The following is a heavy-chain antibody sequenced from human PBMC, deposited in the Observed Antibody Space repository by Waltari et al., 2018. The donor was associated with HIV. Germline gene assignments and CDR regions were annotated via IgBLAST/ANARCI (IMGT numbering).Heavy chain of an antibody. CDR2: ISWHSTRI. D-gene: IGHD3-10*02. Sequence: EVQLVESGGGLVQPGRSLRLSCTASGFKFDDYAMHWVRQHPGKGLEWVSSISWHSTRITYADSVKGRFTISRDNAKKSLYLQMDSLRPEDTAFYYCSRGPMYNWFDPWGQGTLVTVSS. CDR3: SRGPMYNWFDP. V-gene: IGHV3-9*01. CDR1: GFKFDDYA. J-gene: IGHJ5*02.